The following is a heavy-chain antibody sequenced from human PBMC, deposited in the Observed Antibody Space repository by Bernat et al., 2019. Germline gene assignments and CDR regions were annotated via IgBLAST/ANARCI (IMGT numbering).Heavy chain of an antibody. CDR1: GFTLSSYA. D-gene: IGHD3-16*01. J-gene: IGHJ5*01. V-gene: IGHV3-23*01. CDR2: ISGSGGST. Sequence: EVQLLESGGGLVQPGGSLRLSCAASGFTLSSYAMSWVRQAPGKGLEWVSGISGSGGSTYYTDSVKGRFTISRDNSKNTLYLQMNGPRAEDTAVYYCAKGESSSFGGWFDSWGQGTLVTVSS. CDR3: AKGESSSFGGWFDS.